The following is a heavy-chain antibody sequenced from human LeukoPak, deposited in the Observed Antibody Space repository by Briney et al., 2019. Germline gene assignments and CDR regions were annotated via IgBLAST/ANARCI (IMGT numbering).Heavy chain of an antibody. J-gene: IGHJ6*02. D-gene: IGHD2-15*01. V-gene: IGHV3-48*03. CDR2: ISRGGTTT. CDR3: ARAQDITNYYYALDV. CDR1: GFTFSNYE. Sequence: GGSLRLSCAASGFTFSNYEMNWVRQAPGRGLDWVSYISRGGTTTSYAASVKGRFTVSRDNAKNSLYLQVNSLRAEDTAIYYCARAQDITNYYYALDVWGQGTTVTVSS.